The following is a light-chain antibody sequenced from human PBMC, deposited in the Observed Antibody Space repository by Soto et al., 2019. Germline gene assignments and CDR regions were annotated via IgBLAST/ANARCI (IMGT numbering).Light chain of an antibody. CDR2: AAS. CDR1: QSISSY. Sequence: DLQMTQSPSSLSASVGDRVTITCRASQSISSYLNWYQQKPGKDPKLLIYAASILQSGVPSRFRGSGSGTAFSLSISSLQPEDFATYYCQQSYSTPSWTFGQGTKVEIK. J-gene: IGKJ1*01. V-gene: IGKV1-39*01. CDR3: QQSYSTPSWT.